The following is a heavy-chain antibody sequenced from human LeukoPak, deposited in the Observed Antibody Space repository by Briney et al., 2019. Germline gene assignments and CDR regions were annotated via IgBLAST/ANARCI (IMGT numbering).Heavy chain of an antibody. CDR1: GDSISSYY. D-gene: IGHD1-26*01. Sequence: SETLSLTCTVSGDSISSYYWNWIRQPAAKGLEWIGRMYSSGTTHYNTSLKSRVTMSVDSSKNQFSLNLSSVTAADTAVYYCAREGSGRPLDYWGQGTLVTVSS. J-gene: IGHJ4*02. V-gene: IGHV4-4*07. CDR3: AREGSGRPLDY. CDR2: MYSSGTT.